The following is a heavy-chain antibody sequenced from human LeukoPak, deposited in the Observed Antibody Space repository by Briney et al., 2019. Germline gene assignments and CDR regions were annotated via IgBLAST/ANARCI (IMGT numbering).Heavy chain of an antibody. Sequence: GGSLRLSCAASGFTFSSYGMHWVRQAPGKGLEWVAFIRYDGSNKYYADSVKGRFTISRDNSKNTLYLQMNSLRAEDTAVYFCARGGAARSYYYLDVWGKGTTVTVSS. V-gene: IGHV3-30*02. CDR1: GFTFSSYG. J-gene: IGHJ6*03. D-gene: IGHD6-6*01. CDR3: ARGGAARSYYYLDV. CDR2: IRYDGSNK.